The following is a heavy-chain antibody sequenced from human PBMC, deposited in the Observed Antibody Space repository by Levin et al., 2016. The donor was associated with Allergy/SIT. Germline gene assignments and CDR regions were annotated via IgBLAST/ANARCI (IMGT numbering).Heavy chain of an antibody. D-gene: IGHD3-22*01. CDR1: GFTFSSFS. J-gene: IGHJ4*02. V-gene: IGHV3-48*04. CDR3: ARGGLSGSIDH. CDR2: ITSGSTRI. Sequence: GESLKISCAASGFTFSSFSMNWVRQAPGKGLEWLSYITSGSTRIYYADSVKGRFTISRDNAKNTLSLQMNSLRAEDTAVYYCARGGLSGSIDHWGQGTLSTVSS.